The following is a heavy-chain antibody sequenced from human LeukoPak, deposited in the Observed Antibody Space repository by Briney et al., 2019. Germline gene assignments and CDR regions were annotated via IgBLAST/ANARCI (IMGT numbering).Heavy chain of an antibody. CDR1: GFTFNNYG. Sequence: GGSLRLSCAASGFTFNNYGMHWVRQAPGKGLEWVAVISYDGSNKYYADSVKGRFTISRDNSKNTLYLQMNSLRAEDTAVYYCARESGDYDWGQGTLVTVSS. CDR3: ARESGDYD. J-gene: IGHJ4*02. CDR2: ISYDGSNK. V-gene: IGHV3-30*03. D-gene: IGHD4-17*01.